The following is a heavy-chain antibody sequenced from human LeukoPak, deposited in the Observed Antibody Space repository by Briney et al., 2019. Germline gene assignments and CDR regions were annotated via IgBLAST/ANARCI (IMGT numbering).Heavy chain of an antibody. V-gene: IGHV3-11*04. Sequence: PGGSLRLSCAASGFTFSDYYMSWIRQAPGKGLEWVSCISSSGSTIYYADSVKGRFTISRDNAKNSLYLQMNSLRAEDTAVYYCARDPYDSSGYYLDDDAFDIWGQGTMVTVSS. J-gene: IGHJ3*02. CDR3: ARDPYDSSGYYLDDDAFDI. CDR1: GFTFSDYY. D-gene: IGHD3-22*01. CDR2: ISSSGSTI.